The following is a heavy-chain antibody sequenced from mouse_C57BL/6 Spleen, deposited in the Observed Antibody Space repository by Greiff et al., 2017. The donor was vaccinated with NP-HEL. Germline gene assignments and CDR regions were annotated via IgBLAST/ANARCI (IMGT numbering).Heavy chain of an antibody. V-gene: IGHV1-81*01. CDR2: IYPRSGNT. CDR3: AREGGGWFAY. J-gene: IGHJ3*01. Sequence: VQLQESGAELARPGASVKLSCKASGYTFTSYGISWVKQRTGQGLEWIGEIYPRSGNTYYNEKFKGKATLTADKSSSTAYMELRSLTSEDSAVYFCAREGGGWFAYWGQGTLVTVSA. CDR1: GYTFTSYG.